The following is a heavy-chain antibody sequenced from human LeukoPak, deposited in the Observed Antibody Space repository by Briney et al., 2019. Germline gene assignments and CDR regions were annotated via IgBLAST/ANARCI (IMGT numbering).Heavy chain of an antibody. D-gene: IGHD3-10*01. CDR1: GFTFSTYW. V-gene: IGHV3-7*01. J-gene: IGHJ4*02. CDR3: TRAHPYYYVSEKLFDY. Sequence: PGGSLRLSCAASGFTFSTYWMTWVRQAPGKGLEWVANIKGDGGEKYYVDSVKGRFTISRDNAKNSLYLQMNSLRAEDTAVYYCTRAHPYYYVSEKLFDYWGQGTLVTVSS. CDR2: IKGDGGEK.